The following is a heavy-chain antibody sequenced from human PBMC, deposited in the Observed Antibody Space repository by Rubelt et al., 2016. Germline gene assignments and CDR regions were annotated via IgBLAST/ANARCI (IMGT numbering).Heavy chain of an antibody. CDR1: GFTFSSYA. Sequence: VQLVESGGGLVQPGRSLRLSCAASGFTFSSYAMHWVRQAPGKGLEWVAVISYDGSNKYYADSVKGRFTISRDNSKNTLYLQMNSLRAEDTAVYYCAREIGYYFDYWGQGTLVTVSS. J-gene: IGHJ4*02. CDR3: AREIGYYFDY. D-gene: IGHD3-22*01. CDR2: ISYDGSNK. V-gene: IGHV3-30*04.